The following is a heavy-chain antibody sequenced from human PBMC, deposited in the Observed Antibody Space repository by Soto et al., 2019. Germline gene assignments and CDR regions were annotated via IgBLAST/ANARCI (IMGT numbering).Heavy chain of an antibody. V-gene: IGHV5-51*01. Sequence: GESLKITCTGSGYSFNTYWIAWVRQTPGKGLEWMGIIYPGDSDTRYSPSFQGRVTISADKSISTAYLQWSSLRASDTAMYYCARGGSPSTYYYYPMDVWGQGTTVTVSS. CDR2: IYPGDSDT. CDR1: GYSFNTYW. J-gene: IGHJ6*02. D-gene: IGHD3-16*01. CDR3: ARGGSPSTYYYYPMDV.